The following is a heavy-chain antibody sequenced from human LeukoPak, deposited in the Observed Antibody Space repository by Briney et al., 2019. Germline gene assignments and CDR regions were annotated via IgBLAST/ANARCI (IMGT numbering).Heavy chain of an antibody. CDR3: AREGTSGTHLNWFDP. CDR2: IYGSGST. V-gene: IGHV4-59*01. CDR1: GGSISRYY. D-gene: IGHD1-1*01. J-gene: IGHJ5*02. Sequence: SETLSLTCTVSGGSISRYYWSWIRQPPGKARECVGHIYGSGSTNYNPALKSRVTLSVDTSKNQFSLKLSSVTAADTAVYYCAREGTSGTHLNWFDPWGQGTLVTVSS.